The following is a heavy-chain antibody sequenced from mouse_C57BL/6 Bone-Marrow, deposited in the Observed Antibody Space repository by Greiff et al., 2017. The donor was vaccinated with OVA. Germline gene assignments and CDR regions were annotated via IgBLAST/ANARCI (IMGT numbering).Heavy chain of an antibody. CDR1: GFTFSSYG. V-gene: IGHV5-6*01. CDR2: ISSGGSYT. D-gene: IGHD2-10*01. Sequence: EVQVVESGGDLVKPGGSLKLSCAASGFTFSSYGMSWVRQTPDKRLEWVATISSGGSYTYYPDSVTGRFTISRDNAKNTLYLQMSSLKSEDTAMYYCARRAYYGFAYWGQGTLVTVSA. J-gene: IGHJ3*01. CDR3: ARRAYYGFAY.